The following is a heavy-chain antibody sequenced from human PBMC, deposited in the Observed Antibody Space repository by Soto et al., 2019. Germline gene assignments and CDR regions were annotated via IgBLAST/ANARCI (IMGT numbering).Heavy chain of an antibody. CDR3: ASPYDTSGYFFGY. CDR1: GFTFTTYA. D-gene: IGHD3-22*01. V-gene: IGHV3-23*01. J-gene: IGHJ4*02. Sequence: LRLSFAASGFTFTTYAMSWVGQAPGKGLEWVSVISGSGGRTDYADSVKGRFSISRDNSKNTLYLQMNSPRPEDTAVYYCASPYDTSGYFFGYWGQGTLVTVSS. CDR2: ISGSGGRT.